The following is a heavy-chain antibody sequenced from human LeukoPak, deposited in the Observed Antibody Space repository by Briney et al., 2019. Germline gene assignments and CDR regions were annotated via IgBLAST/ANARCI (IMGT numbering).Heavy chain of an antibody. J-gene: IGHJ6*03. Sequence: GGSLRLSCAASGFTFSSYEMNWVRQAPGKGREWVSYISSSGSTIYYADSVKGRFTISRNNAKNSLYLQMNSLRAEDTAVYYCANRNYYYYYYMDVWGKGTTVTISS. V-gene: IGHV3-48*03. CDR2: ISSSGSTI. CDR3: ANRNYYYYYYMDV. D-gene: IGHD3-16*02. CDR1: GFTFSSYE.